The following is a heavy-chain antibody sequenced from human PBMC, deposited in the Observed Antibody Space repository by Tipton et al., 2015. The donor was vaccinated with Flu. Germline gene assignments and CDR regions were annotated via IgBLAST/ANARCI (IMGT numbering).Heavy chain of an antibody. J-gene: IGHJ4*02. CDR1: RYTFTDHY. D-gene: IGHD2-2*01. CDR3: ARAYCSSRSNCFLGFLDN. Sequence: QLVQSGAEVKKAGASVKVSCKASRYTFTDHYIHWARQGPGQGLEWMGWINPDSGDTKSAQKFQGWVTMTRDTSISTAYLELSRLKSGDTAVYYCARAYCSSRSNCFLGFLDNWGQGTLVTVSS. V-gene: IGHV1-2*04. CDR2: INPDSGDT.